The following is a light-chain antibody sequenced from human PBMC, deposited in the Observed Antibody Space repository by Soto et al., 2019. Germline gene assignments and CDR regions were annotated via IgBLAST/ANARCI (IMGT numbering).Light chain of an antibody. CDR3: SSYAGSNNLV. CDR2: EVS. Sequence: QSVLTQPPSASGSPGQSVTISCTGTSSDVGGYNYVSWYQQHPGKAPKLMIYEVSQRPSGVPDRFSGSKSGNTDSLTVSGLQAEAEADYYCSSYAGSNNLVFCGGTKVTVL. J-gene: IGLJ2*01. V-gene: IGLV2-8*01. CDR1: SSDVGGYNY.